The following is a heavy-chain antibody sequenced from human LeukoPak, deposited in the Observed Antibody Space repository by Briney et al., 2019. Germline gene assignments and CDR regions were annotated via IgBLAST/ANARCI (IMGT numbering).Heavy chain of an antibody. V-gene: IGHV4-59*01. CDR1: GGSISSYY. CDR2: IYYSGNT. D-gene: IGHD1-14*01. J-gene: IGHJ4*02. CDR3: ARRTLGTYYFDY. Sequence: SETLSLTCTVSGGSISSYYWSWIRQPPGKGLEWIGYIYYSGNTNYNPSLKSRVTISVDTSKNQFSLRLSSVTAADTAVYYCARRTLGTYYFDYWGQGTLVTVSS.